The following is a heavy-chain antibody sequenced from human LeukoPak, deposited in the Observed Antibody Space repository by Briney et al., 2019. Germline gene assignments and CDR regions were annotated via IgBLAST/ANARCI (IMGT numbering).Heavy chain of an antibody. V-gene: IGHV3-23*01. CDR1: GFTFSNYA. CDR3: AKVLRSWYYFDY. Sequence: GGSLRLSCAASGFTFSNYAMTWVRQAPRKGLEWVSSIGAVSGTTFYTDSVKGRFTVSRDNSDNTLYLQMTSLSADDTAVYFCAKVLRSWYYFDYWGQGTLVLVSS. J-gene: IGHJ4*02. D-gene: IGHD2-8*01. CDR2: IGAVSGTT.